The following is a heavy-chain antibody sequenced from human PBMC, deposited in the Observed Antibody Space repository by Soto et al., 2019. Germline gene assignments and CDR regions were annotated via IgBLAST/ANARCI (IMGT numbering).Heavy chain of an antibody. CDR1: GFTFSNAW. CDR3: TTVPFRTIFGVVIAPDYYMDV. D-gene: IGHD3-3*01. Sequence: GGSLRLSCAASGFTFSNAWMSWVRQAPGKGLEWDGRIKSKTDGGTTDYAAPVKGRFTISRDDSKNTLYLQMNSLKTDDTAVYYCTTVPFRTIFGVVIAPDYYMDVWGKGTTVTVSS. V-gene: IGHV3-15*01. J-gene: IGHJ6*03. CDR2: IKSKTDGGTT.